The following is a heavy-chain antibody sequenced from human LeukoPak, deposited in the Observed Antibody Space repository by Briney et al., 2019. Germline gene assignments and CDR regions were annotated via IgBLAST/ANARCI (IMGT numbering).Heavy chain of an antibody. CDR3: ARASFWESPINWFAP. D-gene: IGHD3-16*01. J-gene: IGHJ5*02. CDR1: GGSISSSTYY. Sequence: PSETLSLTCTVSGGSISSSTYYWSWIRQPPGKGLEYIGYIHYSGSTNYSPSLKSRVTISVKTSKNQFSLKLSSVTAADTAVYYCARASFWESPINWFAPWGQGTLVTVSS. V-gene: IGHV4-61*01. CDR2: IHYSGST.